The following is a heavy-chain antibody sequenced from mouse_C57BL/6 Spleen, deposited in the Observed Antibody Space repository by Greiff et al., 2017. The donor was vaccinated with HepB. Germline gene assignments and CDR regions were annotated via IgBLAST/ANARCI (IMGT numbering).Heavy chain of an antibody. CDR3: ARNSSPYAMDY. J-gene: IGHJ4*01. CDR2: ISSGSSTI. D-gene: IGHD1-1*01. CDR1: GFTFSDYG. V-gene: IGHV5-17*01. Sequence: DVKLQESGGGLVKPGGSLKLSCAASGFTFSDYGMHWVRQAPEKGLEWVAYISSGSSTIYYADTVKGRFTISRDNAKNTLFLQMTSLRSEDTAMYYCARNSSPYAMDYWGQGTSVTVSS.